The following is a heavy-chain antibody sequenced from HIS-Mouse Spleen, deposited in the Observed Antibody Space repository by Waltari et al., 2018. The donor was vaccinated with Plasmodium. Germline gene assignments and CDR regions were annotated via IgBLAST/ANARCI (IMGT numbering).Heavy chain of an antibody. Sequence: EVQLVESGGGLVKPGRSLRLSCTASGFTFGDYAMSWFRQAPGQGLGWVGFIRSKAYGGTTEYAASVKGRFTISRDDSKSIAYLQMNSLKTEDTAVYYCTRDKDTAMAPGYYYYGMDVWGQGTTVTVSS. V-gene: IGHV3-49*05. CDR2: IRSKAYGGTT. CDR1: GFTFGDYA. J-gene: IGHJ6*02. CDR3: TRDKDTAMAPGYYYYGMDV. D-gene: IGHD5-18*01.